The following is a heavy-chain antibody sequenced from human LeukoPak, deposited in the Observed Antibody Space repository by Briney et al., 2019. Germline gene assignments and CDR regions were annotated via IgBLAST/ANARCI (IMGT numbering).Heavy chain of an antibody. CDR1: GGSISTYY. D-gene: IGHD3-10*01. CDR3: ARDTYYSGSGTYFEDYFDS. Sequence: SETLSLTCTVSGGSISTYYWSWIRQPPGKALEGIGHIHGRGGTNYNPSLKSRVTMSPDTSKNQFSLKVNSVTAADTAVYYCARDTYYSGSGTYFEDYFDSWGQGILVTVSS. J-gene: IGHJ4*02. CDR2: IHGRGGT. V-gene: IGHV4-59*12.